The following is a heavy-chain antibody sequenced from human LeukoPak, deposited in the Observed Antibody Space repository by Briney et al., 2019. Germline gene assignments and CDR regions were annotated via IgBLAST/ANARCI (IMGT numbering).Heavy chain of an antibody. CDR3: ARGGGLDV. Sequence: GGSLRLSCAASGFTFSSYWMDWARQAPGKGLEWVASINHNGNVNYYVDSVKGRFTISRDNAKNSLYLQMSNLRAEDTAVYFCARGGGLDVRGQGASVTVSS. J-gene: IGHJ6*02. V-gene: IGHV3-7*03. D-gene: IGHD3-16*01. CDR2: INHNGNVN. CDR1: GFTFSSYW.